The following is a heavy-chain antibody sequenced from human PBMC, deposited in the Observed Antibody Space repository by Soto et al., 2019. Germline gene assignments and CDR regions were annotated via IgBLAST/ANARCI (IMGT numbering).Heavy chain of an antibody. V-gene: IGHV1-18*01. D-gene: IGHD3-10*01. CDR2: ISAYNGNT. CDR1: GYTFTSYG. J-gene: IGHJ4*02. Sequence: ASVKVSCKASGYTFTSYGISWVRQAPGQGLEWMGWISAYNGNTKHAQKLQGTVTMTTDTSKRTACMELRRVRSDDTAVYYCAREGRFGKFDVRFLDYWGQGTLVTVPS. CDR3: AREGRFGKFDVRFLDY.